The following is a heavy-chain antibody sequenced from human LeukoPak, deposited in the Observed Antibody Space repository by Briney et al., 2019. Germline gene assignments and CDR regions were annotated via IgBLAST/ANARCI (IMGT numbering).Heavy chain of an antibody. CDR3: ARGGGLWLGEFPPPYYLDS. D-gene: IGHD3-10*01. V-gene: IGHV4-61*01. J-gene: IGHJ4*02. CDR2: IYYSGST. CDR1: GGSVSSGSYY. Sequence: SETLSLTCTVSGGSVSSGSYYWSWIRQPPGKGLEWIGYIYYSGSTNYNPSLKSRVTISVDTSKNQFSLKLSSVTAADTAVYYGARGGGLWLGEFPPPYYLDSGGRGTRATVSS.